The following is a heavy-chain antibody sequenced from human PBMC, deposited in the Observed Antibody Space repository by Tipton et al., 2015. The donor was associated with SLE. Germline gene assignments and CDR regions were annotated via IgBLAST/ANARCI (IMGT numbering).Heavy chain of an antibody. J-gene: IGHJ4*02. V-gene: IGHV4-34*11. CDR1: GGSFSGYY. D-gene: IGHD4-17*01. CDR3: ARDFEGYGEYDY. Sequence: TLSLTCAVYGGSFSGYYWSWIRQPPGKGLEWIGYIFYTGRTKYNPSLKSRVTISLDTSKNQFSLSLNSVTAADTAVYYCARDFEGYGEYDYWGQGTLVTVSS. CDR2: IFYTGRT.